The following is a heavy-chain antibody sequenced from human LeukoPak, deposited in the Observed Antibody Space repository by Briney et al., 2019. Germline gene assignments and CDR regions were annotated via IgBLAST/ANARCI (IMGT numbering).Heavy chain of an antibody. Sequence: GGSLTLSCAASGFTFSNYWLHWVRQPPSKGLVWVSLMNKDGSSKTYADSVKGRFTISRDNAKNTLYLQMNSLRDEDTAVYYWAGADKYSYTWQLPYRGRGTLVTVCS. CDR1: GFTFSNYW. D-gene: IGHD6-6*01. V-gene: IGHV3-74*01. CDR2: MNKDGSSK. CDR3: AGADKYSYTWQLPY. J-gene: IGHJ4*02.